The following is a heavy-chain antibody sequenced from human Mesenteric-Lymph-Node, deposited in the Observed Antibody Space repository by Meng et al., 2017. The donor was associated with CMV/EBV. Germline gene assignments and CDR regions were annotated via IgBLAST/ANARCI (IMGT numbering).Heavy chain of an antibody. D-gene: IGHD1-1*01. CDR2: IYPGDSNT. J-gene: IGHJ6*02. CDR1: GYSFTLYW. V-gene: IGHV5-51*01. Sequence: GESLKISCKGSGYSFTLYWIGWVRQMPGKGLEWMGIIYPGDSNTRYSPSFQGHVTISADKSISTAYLQWSSLKASDTAMYYCARQAQAGNDYYYYYGMDVWGQGTTVTVSS. CDR3: ARQAQAGNDYYYYYGMDV.